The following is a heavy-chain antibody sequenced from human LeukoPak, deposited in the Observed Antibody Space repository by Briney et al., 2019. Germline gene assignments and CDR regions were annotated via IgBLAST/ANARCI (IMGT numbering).Heavy chain of an antibody. CDR1: GGTFSSYA. CDR3: ARDRQQLDPDYYYYMDA. J-gene: IGHJ6*03. Sequence: SVKVSCKASGGTFSSYAISWVRQAPGQGLEWMGGIIPIFGTANYAQKFQGRVTITTDESTSTAYMELSSLRSEDTAVYYCARDRQQLDPDYYYYMDAWGKGTTVTVSS. D-gene: IGHD6-13*01. CDR2: IIPIFGTA. V-gene: IGHV1-69*05.